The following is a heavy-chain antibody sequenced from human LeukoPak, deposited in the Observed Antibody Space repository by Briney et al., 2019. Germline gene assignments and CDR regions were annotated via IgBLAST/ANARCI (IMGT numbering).Heavy chain of an antibody. CDR2: ISYDGSNK. Sequence: PGRSPRLSCAASGFTFSSYGMHWVRQAPGKGLEWVAVISYDGSNKYYADSVKGRFTISRDNSKNTLYLQMNSLRAEDTAVYYCAKEGYDILTGTPGYFDYWGQGTLVTVSA. V-gene: IGHV3-30*18. J-gene: IGHJ4*02. CDR1: GFTFSSYG. D-gene: IGHD3-9*01. CDR3: AKEGYDILTGTPGYFDY.